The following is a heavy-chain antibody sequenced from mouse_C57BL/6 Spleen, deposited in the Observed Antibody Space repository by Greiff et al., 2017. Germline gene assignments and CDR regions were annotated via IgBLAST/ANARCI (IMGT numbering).Heavy chain of an antibody. D-gene: IGHD1-1*01. CDR1: GFTFSSYA. Sequence: EVKVVESGGGLVKPGGSLKLSCAASGFTFSSYAMSWVRQTPEKRLEWVATISDGGSYTYYPDNVKGRFTISRDNAKNNLYLQMSHPKSEDTAMYYCARDKDYGSSYEGVYYFDYWGQGTTLTVSS. CDR3: ARDKDYGSSYEGVYYFDY. CDR2: ISDGGSYT. J-gene: IGHJ2*01. V-gene: IGHV5-4*01.